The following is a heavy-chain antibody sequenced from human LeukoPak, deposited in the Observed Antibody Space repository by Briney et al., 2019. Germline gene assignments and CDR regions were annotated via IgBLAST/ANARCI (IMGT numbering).Heavy chain of an antibody. D-gene: IGHD2-2*01. J-gene: IGHJ4*02. CDR2: IYTSGST. CDR3: ARDRRGTYCSYQLLSSYFDY. V-gene: IGHV4-4*07. Sequence: SETLSLTCTVSGGSISSYYWSWIRQPAGKGLEWIGRIYTSGSTNYNPSLKSRVTMSVDTSKNQFSLKLSSVTAADTAVYYCARDRRGTYCSYQLLSSYFDYWGLGTLVTVSS. CDR1: GGSISSYY.